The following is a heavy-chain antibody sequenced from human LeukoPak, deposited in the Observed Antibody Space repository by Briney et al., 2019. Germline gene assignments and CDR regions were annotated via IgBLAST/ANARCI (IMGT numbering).Heavy chain of an antibody. Sequence: SGGSLRLSCAASGFIFSNYRMSWVRQAPGQGLEWVASIRTDGTDEYYVDSVRGRFTISRDNAKNSLFLEMNSLRAEDTALYYCAIATDTDKEDYWGQGTLVTVFS. CDR2: IRTDGTDE. J-gene: IGHJ4*02. D-gene: IGHD5-18*01. CDR3: AIATDTDKEDY. V-gene: IGHV3-7*01. CDR1: GFIFSNYR.